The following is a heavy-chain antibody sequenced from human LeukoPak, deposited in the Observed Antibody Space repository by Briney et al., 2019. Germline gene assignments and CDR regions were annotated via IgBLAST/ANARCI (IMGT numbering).Heavy chain of an antibody. J-gene: IGHJ4*02. CDR3: ARGFERFTIFGVVISYYFDY. D-gene: IGHD3-3*01. Sequence: PSETLSLTCAVYGGSFSGYYWSWIRQPPGKGLEWIGEINHSGSTNYNPSLKSRVTISVDTSKNQFSLKLSSVTAADTAVYYCARGFERFTIFGVVISYYFDYWGQGTLVTVSS. CDR1: GGSFSGYY. V-gene: IGHV4-34*01. CDR2: INHSGST.